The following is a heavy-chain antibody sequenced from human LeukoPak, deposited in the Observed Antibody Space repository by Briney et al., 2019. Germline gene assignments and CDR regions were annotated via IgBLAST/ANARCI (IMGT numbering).Heavy chain of an antibody. V-gene: IGHV3-21*01. CDR1: GFTFSSYS. D-gene: IGHD6-13*01. CDR3: ARDGWAAAGKYYYYGMDV. J-gene: IGHJ6*02. CDR2: ISSSSSYI. Sequence: PGGSLRLSCAASGFTFSSYSMKWVRQAPGKGLEWVSSISSSSSYIYYADSVKGRFTISRDNAKNSLYLQMNSLRAEDTAVYYCARDGWAAAGKYYYYGMDVWGQGTTVTVSS.